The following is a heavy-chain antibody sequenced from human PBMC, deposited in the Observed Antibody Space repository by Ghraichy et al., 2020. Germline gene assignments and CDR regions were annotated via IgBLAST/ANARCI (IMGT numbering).Heavy chain of an antibody. Sequence: GSLRLSCAASGFTFSHYWMHWVRQAPGKGLVWVSRISTDVSSATIDYADSVKGRFTISRDNAKNTLYLQMNSLRDEDSAVYYCARAAAVTNNDWYFDLWGRGTLVTVSS. J-gene: IGHJ2*01. D-gene: IGHD4-17*01. CDR1: GFTFSHYW. CDR2: ISTDVSSATI. CDR3: ARAAAVTNNDWYFDL. V-gene: IGHV3-74*01.